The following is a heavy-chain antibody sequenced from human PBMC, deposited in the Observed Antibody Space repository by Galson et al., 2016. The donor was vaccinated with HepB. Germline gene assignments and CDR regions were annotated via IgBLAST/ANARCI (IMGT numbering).Heavy chain of an antibody. CDR3: ARSPGIAAYNWFDP. CDR1: EYVFTSYW. Sequence: QSGAEVKKPGESLRISCKGSEYVFTSYWISWVRQTPGKGLEWMGMIDPSGSYTNYSPSFQGHVTISADKSISTAYLQWSSLMASDTAMYYCARSPGIAAYNWFDPWGQGTLVTVSS. V-gene: IGHV5-10-1*01. D-gene: IGHD6-25*01. J-gene: IGHJ5*02. CDR2: IDPSGSYT.